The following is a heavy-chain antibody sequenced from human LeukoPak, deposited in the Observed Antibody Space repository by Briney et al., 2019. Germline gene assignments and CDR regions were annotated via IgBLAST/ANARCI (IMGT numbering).Heavy chain of an antibody. J-gene: IGHJ4*02. CDR2: MNPNSGNT. D-gene: IGHD6-19*01. Sequence: ASVKVSCKASGYTFTSYDINWVRQATGQGLEWMEWMNPNSGNTGYAQKFQGRVTMTRNTSISTAYMELSSLRSEDTAVYYCARGYKPGYSRGWSIFDFWGQGALVTVSS. V-gene: IGHV1-8*01. CDR1: GYTFTSYD. CDR3: ARGYKPGYSRGWSIFDF.